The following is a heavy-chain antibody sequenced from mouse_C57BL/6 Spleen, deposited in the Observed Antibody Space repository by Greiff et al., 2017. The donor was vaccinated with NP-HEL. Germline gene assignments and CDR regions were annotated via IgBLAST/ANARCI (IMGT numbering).Heavy chain of an antibody. CDR1: GYTFTDYY. Sequence: QVQLQQSGAELARPGASVKLSCKASGYTFTDYYINWVKQRPGQGLEWIARIYPGSGYTYYNEKFKGKATLTAEQSSSTAYMQLSSLTSEDSAVYFCARATTVVATHYYGMDYWGQGTSVTVSA. CDR2: IYPGSGYT. CDR3: ARATTVVATHYYGMDY. D-gene: IGHD1-1*01. V-gene: IGHV1-76*01. J-gene: IGHJ4*01.